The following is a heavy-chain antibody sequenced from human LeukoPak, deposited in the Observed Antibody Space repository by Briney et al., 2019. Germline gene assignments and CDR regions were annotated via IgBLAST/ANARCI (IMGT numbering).Heavy chain of an antibody. CDR3: AKDLAVAVAGTVA. J-gene: IGHJ5*02. V-gene: IGHV3-33*06. CDR2: IWYDGSNK. Sequence: PGRSLRLSCAASGFTFSSYGMHWVRQAPGKGLEWVAVIWYDGSNKYYADSVKGRFTISRDNSKNTLYLQMNSLRAEDTALYYCAKDLAVAVAGTVAWGQGTLVTVSS. CDR1: GFTFSSYG. D-gene: IGHD6-19*01.